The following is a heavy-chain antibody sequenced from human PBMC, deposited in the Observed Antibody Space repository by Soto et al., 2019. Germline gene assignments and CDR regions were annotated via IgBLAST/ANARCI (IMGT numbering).Heavy chain of an antibody. D-gene: IGHD3-9*01. CDR1: GGSISGFY. CDR3: SRLVYYDILTVLSRGFDP. Sequence: SETLSLTCTVSGGSISGFYWSWIRQPPGKGLEWIGYIYYSGSTNFNPSLKSRVTMPVDTSKNQFSLRLSSVTAADTAVYYCSRLVYYDILTVLSRGFDPWGQGTLVTVSS. V-gene: IGHV4-59*01. J-gene: IGHJ5*02. CDR2: IYYSGST.